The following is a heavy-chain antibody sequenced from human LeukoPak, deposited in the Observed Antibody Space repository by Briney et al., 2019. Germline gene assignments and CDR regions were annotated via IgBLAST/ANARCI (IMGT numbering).Heavy chain of an antibody. CDR2: IYSGGST. D-gene: IGHD3-22*01. V-gene: IGHV3-66*01. J-gene: IGHJ4*02. Sequence: GGSLRLSCAASGFTVSSNYMSWVRQAPGKGLEWVSVIYSGGSTYYADSVKGRFTISRDNSKNTLYLQMNSLRAEDTAVYYCARDASPYYYDSSGYLDYWGQGTLVTVSS. CDR1: GFTVSSNY. CDR3: ARDASPYYYDSSGYLDY.